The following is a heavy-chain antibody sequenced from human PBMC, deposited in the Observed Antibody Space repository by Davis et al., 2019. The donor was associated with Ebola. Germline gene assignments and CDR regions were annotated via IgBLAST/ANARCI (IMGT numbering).Heavy chain of an antibody. CDR2: IYYSGST. CDR3: ARHQTYYYDSSGYFLDY. Sequence: SETLSLTCTVSGSSISSYYWSWIRQPPGKGLEWIGYIYYSGSTNYNPSLKSRVTISVDTSKNQFSLKLSSVTAADTAVYYCARHQTYYYDSSGYFLDYWGQGTLVTVSS. D-gene: IGHD3-22*01. V-gene: IGHV4-59*08. CDR1: GSSISSYY. J-gene: IGHJ4*02.